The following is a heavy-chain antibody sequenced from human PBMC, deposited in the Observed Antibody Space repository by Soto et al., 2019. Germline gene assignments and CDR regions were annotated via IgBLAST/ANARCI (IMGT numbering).Heavy chain of an antibody. D-gene: IGHD3-16*01. Sequence: QITLKESGPTLVKPTQTLTLTCTFSGFSLTTRGVGVGWIRQPPGKALECLALIYWDDDKRHSPSLQSRLSITKDTSKNQMVLTMTNVDPVDTATYYCAHIPNYYQYDWFDPWGQGTLVSVSS. CDR1: GFSLTTRGVG. CDR3: AHIPNYYQYDWFDP. J-gene: IGHJ5*02. CDR2: IYWDDDK. V-gene: IGHV2-5*02.